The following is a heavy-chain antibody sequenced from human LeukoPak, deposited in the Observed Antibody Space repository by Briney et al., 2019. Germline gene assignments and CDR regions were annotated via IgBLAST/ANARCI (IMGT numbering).Heavy chain of an antibody. CDR2: INHSGST. V-gene: IGHV4-34*01. D-gene: IGHD3-22*01. CDR3: ARGPSDYYDSSGYYPKTYYFDY. Sequence: PSETLSLTCAVYGGSFSGYYWSWIRQPPGKGLEWIGEINHSGSTNYNPPLKSRVTISVDTSKNQFSLKLSSVTAADTAVYYCARGPSDYYDSSGYYPKTYYFDYWGQGTLVTVSS. CDR1: GGSFSGYY. J-gene: IGHJ4*02.